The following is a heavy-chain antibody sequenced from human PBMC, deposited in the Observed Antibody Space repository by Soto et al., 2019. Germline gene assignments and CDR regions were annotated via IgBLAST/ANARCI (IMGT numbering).Heavy chain of an antibody. J-gene: IGHJ4*02. Sequence: QVQLQESGPGLVKPSETLSLTCTVSGDSMNNYYWSWIRQPPGKGLEWIGYIFHSGSTNYNPSLKSRATISVDPSKNQFSLRLTSVTAADTAVFYCARQPYASVAYYFDYWGQGSLVTVSS. D-gene: IGHD3-10*01. V-gene: IGHV4-59*08. CDR2: IFHSGST. CDR3: ARQPYASVAYYFDY. CDR1: GDSMNNYY.